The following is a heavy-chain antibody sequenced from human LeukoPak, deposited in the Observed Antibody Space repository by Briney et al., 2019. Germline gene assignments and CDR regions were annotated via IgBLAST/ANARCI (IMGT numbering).Heavy chain of an antibody. CDR3: ARDRELLGLDY. V-gene: IGHV4-59*01. J-gene: IGHJ4*02. CDR2: IYYSGST. Sequence: SETLSLTCTVSGGSISSYYWSWIRQPLGKGLEWIGYIYYSGSTNYNPSLKSRVTISVDTSKNQFSLKLSSVTAADTAVYYCARDRELLGLDYWGQGTLVTVSS. D-gene: IGHD1-26*01. CDR1: GGSISSYY.